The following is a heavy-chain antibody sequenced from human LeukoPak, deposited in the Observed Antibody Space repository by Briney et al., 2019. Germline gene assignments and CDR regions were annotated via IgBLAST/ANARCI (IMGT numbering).Heavy chain of an antibody. V-gene: IGHV1-24*01. Sequence: ASVKVSCKVSGYTLTELSMHWVRQAPGKGLEWMGGFDPEDGETIYAQKFQGRVTMTEDTSTDTAYMELSSLRSEDTAVYYCATDPSWSVQLEPNYYCGMDVWGQGTAVTVSS. CDR3: ATDPSWSVQLEPNYYCGMDV. CDR2: FDPEDGET. CDR1: GYTLTELS. J-gene: IGHJ6*02. D-gene: IGHD1-1*01.